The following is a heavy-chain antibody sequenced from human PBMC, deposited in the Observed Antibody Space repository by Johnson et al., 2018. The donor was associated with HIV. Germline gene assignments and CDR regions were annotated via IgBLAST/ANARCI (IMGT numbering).Heavy chain of an antibody. Sequence: QVQLVESGGGVVQHGRSLRLSCAASGFTFSSYAMHWVRQAPGKGLEWVAVISYDGSNKYYADSVKGRFTISRDNSKNTLYLQMNSLRAEDTAVYYCARAKNLFWSGYYDAFDIWGQGTMVTVSS. V-gene: IGHV3-30*04. CDR2: ISYDGSNK. D-gene: IGHD3-3*01. CDR3: ARAKNLFWSGYYDAFDI. CDR1: GFTFSSYA. J-gene: IGHJ3*02.